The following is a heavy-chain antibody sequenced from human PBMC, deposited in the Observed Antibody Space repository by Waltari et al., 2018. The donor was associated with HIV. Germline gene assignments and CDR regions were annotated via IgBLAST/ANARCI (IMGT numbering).Heavy chain of an antibody. CDR2: ICYTGRA. J-gene: IGHJ2*01. CDR3: ARHALRVGAAYWNFDL. CDR1: GGSVSSRSYF. D-gene: IGHD1-26*01. Sequence: QLQLQESGPGLVKPSETLSLTCAVSGGSVSSRSYFWGWIRQPPGKGLEWVGRICYTGRAYYDPALKSRLDISVDTSKSQFSVKVTSVTAADTAVYYCARHALRVGAAYWNFDLWGRGTLVTVSS. V-gene: IGHV4-39*01.